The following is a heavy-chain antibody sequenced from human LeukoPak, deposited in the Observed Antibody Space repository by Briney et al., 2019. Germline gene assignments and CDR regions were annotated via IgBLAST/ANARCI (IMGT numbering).Heavy chain of an antibody. D-gene: IGHD6-19*01. CDR2: ISNSGSTI. CDR1: GFTFSDYS. V-gene: IGHV3-11*04. Sequence: GGSLRLSCAASGFTFSDYSMSWIRQAPGKGLEWISYISNSGSTINSADSVRGRFTISRDNAKNSLYLQMNSLRAEDTAVYYCASQDPSSGWYNYWGQGTLVTVSS. J-gene: IGHJ4*02. CDR3: ASQDPSSGWYNY.